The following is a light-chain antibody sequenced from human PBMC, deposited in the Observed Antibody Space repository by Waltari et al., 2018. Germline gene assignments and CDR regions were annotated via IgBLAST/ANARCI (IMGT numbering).Light chain of an antibody. CDR1: SSDVGGYNY. Sequence: QSALTQPASVSGSPGQSITISCTGTSSDVGGYNYVPWYHQHPGKAPKLMIYDVSNRPSGVSNRFSGSKSGNTASLTISGLQAEDEADYYCSSYTSSNTWVFGGGTKLTVL. V-gene: IGLV2-14*03. J-gene: IGLJ3*02. CDR3: SSYTSSNTWV. CDR2: DVS.